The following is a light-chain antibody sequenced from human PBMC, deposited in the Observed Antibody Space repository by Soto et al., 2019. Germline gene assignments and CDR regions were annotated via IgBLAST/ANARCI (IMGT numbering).Light chain of an antibody. J-gene: IGKJ5*01. Sequence: DIQMTQSPSSLSASVGDRVTITCRASQRIATYLNWYQHKPGQAPKLLIYVASLLQSGVPSRFSGSGSGKDFTLTISGLQPEEYATDYCRQSYDTVAITFGQGTRLEIK. CDR1: QRIATY. CDR3: RQSYDTVAIT. CDR2: VAS. V-gene: IGKV1-39*01.